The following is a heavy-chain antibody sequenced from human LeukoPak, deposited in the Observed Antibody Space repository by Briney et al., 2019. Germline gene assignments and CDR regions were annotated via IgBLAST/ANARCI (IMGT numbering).Heavy chain of an antibody. D-gene: IGHD6-19*01. CDR2: INPSGGST. J-gene: IGHJ4*02. CDR1: GFTFTSYY. V-gene: IGHV1-46*01. Sequence: GGSLTLSWAVYGFTFTSYYMHWVRQAPGQGLEWMGIINPSGGSTSYAQKFQGRVTMTRDTSTSTVYMGLSRLRSEDTAVYYCARAIILAVADFDYWGQGTLVTVSS. CDR3: ARAIILAVADFDY.